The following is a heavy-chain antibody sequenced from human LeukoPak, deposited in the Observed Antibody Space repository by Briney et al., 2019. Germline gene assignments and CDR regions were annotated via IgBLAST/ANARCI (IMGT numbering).Heavy chain of an antibody. CDR3: ASINPYCSGGSCYANYYYYYMDV. CDR1: GGSINSYY. Sequence: PSETLSLTCTVSGGSINSYYWSWIRQPPGKGLEWIGYIYYSGSTNYNPSLKSRVTISVDTSKNQFSLKLSSVTAADTAVYYCASINPYCSGGSCYANYYYYYMDVWGKGTTVTVSS. V-gene: IGHV4-59*12. CDR2: IYYSGST. J-gene: IGHJ6*03. D-gene: IGHD2-15*01.